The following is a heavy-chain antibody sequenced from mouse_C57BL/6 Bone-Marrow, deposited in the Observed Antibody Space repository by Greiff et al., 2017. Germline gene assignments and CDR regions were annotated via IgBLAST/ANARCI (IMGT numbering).Heavy chain of an antibody. CDR3: ARGPLTTVVYFDY. V-gene: IGHV1-76*01. J-gene: IGHJ2*01. D-gene: IGHD1-1*01. Sequence: QVHVKQSGAELVRPGASVKLSCKASGYTFTDYYINWVKQRPGQGLEWIARIYPGSGNTYYNEKFKGKATLTAEKSSSTAYMQLSSLTSEDSAVYFCARGPLTTVVYFDYWGQGTTLTVSS. CDR2: IYPGSGNT. CDR1: GYTFTDYY.